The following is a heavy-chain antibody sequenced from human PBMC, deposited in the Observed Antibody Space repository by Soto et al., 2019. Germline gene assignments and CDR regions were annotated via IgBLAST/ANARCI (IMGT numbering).Heavy chain of an antibody. CDR1: GFTFDDYA. CDR3: AKDKNWAIY. D-gene: IGHD7-27*01. V-gene: IGHV3-9*01. J-gene: IGHJ4*02. CDR2: ISWNSGSI. Sequence: EVQLVESGGGLVQPGRSLRLSCATSGFTFDDYAMHWVRQAPGKGLEWVSGISWNSGSIGYADSVKGRFTISRDNAKNSLYLQMNSLRADDTALYYCAKDKNWAIYWGQGTLVTVSS.